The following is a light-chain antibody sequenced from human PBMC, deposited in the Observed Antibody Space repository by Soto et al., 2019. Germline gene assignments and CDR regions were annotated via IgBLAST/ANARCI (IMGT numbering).Light chain of an antibody. CDR3: SSYAGRNTWV. V-gene: IGLV2-8*01. J-gene: IGLJ3*02. CDR2: EVS. CDR1: SSDVGGYKY. Sequence: QSALTQPPSASGSPGQSVTISCTGTSSDVGGYKYVSWYHQHPGKAPKLMIFEVSRRPSGVPDRFSGSKSGNTASLTVSGLQAEDEAEYYCSSYAGRNTWVFGGGTKLTVL.